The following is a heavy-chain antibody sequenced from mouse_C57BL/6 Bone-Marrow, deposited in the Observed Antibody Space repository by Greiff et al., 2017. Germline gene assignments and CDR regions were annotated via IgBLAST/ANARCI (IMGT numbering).Heavy chain of an antibody. V-gene: IGHV1-81*01. J-gene: IGHJ4*01. CDR2: IYPRSGNT. CDR3: ARSRGYDDAMDY. Sequence: QVQLKESGAELARPGASVKLSCKASGYTFTSYGISWVKQRTGQGLEWIGEIYPRSGNTYYNEKFKGKATLTADKSSSTAYMELRSLTSEDSAVYFCARSRGYDDAMDYWGQGTSVTVSS. CDR1: GYTFTSYG. D-gene: IGHD2-2*01.